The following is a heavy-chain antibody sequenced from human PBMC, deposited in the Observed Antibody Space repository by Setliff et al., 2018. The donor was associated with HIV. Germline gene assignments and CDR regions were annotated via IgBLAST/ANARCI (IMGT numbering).Heavy chain of an antibody. D-gene: IGHD6-19*01. J-gene: IGHJ3*02. CDR3: AREGATTAGFDI. CDR1: GFTFSDYS. CDR2: IHSSSSRI. Sequence: PGGSLRLSCAASGFTFSDYSMNWFRQTPGKGLEWVSFIHSSSSRIYYADSVKGRFTVSRDNAKNTVYLQMNSLRVDDTAIYYCAREGATTAGFDIWGHGTMVTVSS. V-gene: IGHV3-48*04.